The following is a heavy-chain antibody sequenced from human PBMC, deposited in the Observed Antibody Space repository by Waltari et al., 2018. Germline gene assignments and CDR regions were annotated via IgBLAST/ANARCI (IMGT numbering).Heavy chain of an antibody. V-gene: IGHV4-34*01. J-gene: IGHJ4*02. Sequence: QVQLQQWGAGLLKPSETLSLTCAVYGGSFSGYYWSWIRQPPGKGLEWIGEINHSGSTNYNPSLKSRVTISVDTSKNQFSLKLSSVTAADTAVYYCASSYCGGDCYSYYFDYWGQGTLVTVSS. CDR3: ASSYCGGDCYSYYFDY. D-gene: IGHD2-21*01. CDR1: GGSFSGYY. CDR2: INHSGST.